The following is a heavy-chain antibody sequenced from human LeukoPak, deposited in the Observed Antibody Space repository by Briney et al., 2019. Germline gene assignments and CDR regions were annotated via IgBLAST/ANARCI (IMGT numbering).Heavy chain of an antibody. V-gene: IGHV3-21*01. Sequence: PGGSLRLSCAASGFTFSSYSMNWVRQAPGKGLEWVSSIRSSSSYIYYADSVKGRFTISRDNAKNSLYLQMNSLRAEDTAVYYCARDTMIGPLYYYGMDVWGQGTTVTVSS. CDR3: ARDTMIGPLYYYGMDV. J-gene: IGHJ6*02. D-gene: IGHD3-22*01. CDR1: GFTFSSYS. CDR2: IRSSSSYI.